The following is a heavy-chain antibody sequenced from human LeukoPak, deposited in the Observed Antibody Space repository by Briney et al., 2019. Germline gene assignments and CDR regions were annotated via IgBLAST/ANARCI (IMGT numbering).Heavy chain of an antibody. V-gene: IGHV1-18*01. CDR2: ISAYNGNT. CDR3: ARVVGYCSGGSCYDNDAFDI. D-gene: IGHD2-15*01. CDR1: GYTFTSYG. Sequence: SVKVSCKASGYTFTSYGISWVRQAPGQGLEWMGWISAYNGNTNYAQKLQGRVTMTTDTSTSTAYMELRSLRSDDTAVYYCARVVGYCSGGSCYDNDAFDIWGQGTMVTVSS. J-gene: IGHJ3*02.